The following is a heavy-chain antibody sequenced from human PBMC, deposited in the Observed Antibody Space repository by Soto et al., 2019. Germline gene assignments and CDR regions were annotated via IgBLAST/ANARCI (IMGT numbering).Heavy chain of an antibody. V-gene: IGHV3-21*01. CDR3: ARDHGDYYGMDG. Sequence: GGSLRLSCAASGFTFSSYNMNWVRQAPGKGLEWVSSISSRSSYMYYADSVKGRFTISRDNAKNSLYLQMNSLRAEDTAVYYGARDHGDYYGMDGWGQGTTVTVSS. CDR1: GFTFSSYN. CDR2: ISSRSSYM. J-gene: IGHJ6*02.